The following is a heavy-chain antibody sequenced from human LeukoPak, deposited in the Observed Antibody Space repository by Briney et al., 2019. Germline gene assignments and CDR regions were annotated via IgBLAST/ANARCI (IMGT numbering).Heavy chain of an antibody. CDR3: ATGDRRNY. CDR1: GYTFTSYA. V-gene: IGHV1-3*01. CDR2: INGGNDNT. D-gene: IGHD7-27*01. J-gene: IGHJ4*02. Sequence: GASVKVSCKASGYTFTSYAMHWMRQAPGQRPEWMGWINGGNDNTKYSQKFQGRFTITRDTSASTAYMELSSLRSEDTAVYYCATGDRRNYWGQGTLVTVSA.